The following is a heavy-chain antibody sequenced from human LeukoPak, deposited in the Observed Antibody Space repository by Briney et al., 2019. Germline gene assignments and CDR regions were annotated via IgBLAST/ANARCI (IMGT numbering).Heavy chain of an antibody. CDR1: GGSISSGGYS. CDR2: IYHNGST. CDR3: ARVSGNNWFDP. Sequence: SQTLSLTCAVSGGSISSGGYSWSWIRQPPGKGLEWIGYIYHNGSTYYNPSLKSRVTISVDRSKNQFSLKLSSVTAADTAVYYCARVSGNNWFDPWGQGTLVTVSS. J-gene: IGHJ5*02. V-gene: IGHV4-30-2*01.